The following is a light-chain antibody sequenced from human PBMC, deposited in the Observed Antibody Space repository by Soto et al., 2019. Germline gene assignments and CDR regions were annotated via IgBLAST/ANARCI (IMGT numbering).Light chain of an antibody. Sequence: DIQMTQSPSTLSASVGDRVIITCRASQSISTWLAWYQQKPGKAPKLLIYDASSLQSGVPSRFSGSGSETDFALTISSLQPEDFATYSCQQSYSTTWTFGQGTKVDIK. V-gene: IGKV1-39*01. CDR3: QQSYSTTWT. J-gene: IGKJ1*01. CDR1: QSISTW. CDR2: DAS.